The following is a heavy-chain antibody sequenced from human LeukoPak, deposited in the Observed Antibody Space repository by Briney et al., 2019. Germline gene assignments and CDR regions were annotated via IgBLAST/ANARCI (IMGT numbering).Heavy chain of an antibody. Sequence: ASVKVSCKASGYTFTSYGISWVRQAPGQGLEWMGWISAYNGNTNYAQKLQGRVTMTTDTSTSTAYMELRSLRSDDTAVYYCARITYYYDSSGYSFWFDPWGQGTLVTVSS. J-gene: IGHJ5*02. CDR3: ARITYYYDSSGYSFWFDP. CDR1: GYTFTSYG. V-gene: IGHV1-18*01. CDR2: ISAYNGNT. D-gene: IGHD3-22*01.